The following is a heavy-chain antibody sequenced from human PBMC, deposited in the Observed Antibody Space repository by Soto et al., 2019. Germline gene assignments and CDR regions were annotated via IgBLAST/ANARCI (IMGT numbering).Heavy chain of an antibody. CDR2: IIPIFGTA. CDR3: ARAVNYGGNLPWDY. Sequence: ASVKVSCKASGGTFSSYAISWVRQAPGQGLEWMGGIIPIFGTANYAQKFQGRVTITADESTSTAYMELSSLRSEDTAVYYCARAVNYGGNLPWDYWGQGTLVTVSS. CDR1: GGTFSSYA. D-gene: IGHD4-17*01. J-gene: IGHJ4*02. V-gene: IGHV1-69*13.